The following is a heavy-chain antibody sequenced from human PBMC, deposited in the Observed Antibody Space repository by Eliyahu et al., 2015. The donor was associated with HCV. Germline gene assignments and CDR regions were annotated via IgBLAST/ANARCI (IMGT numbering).Heavy chain of an antibody. CDR2: ISYDGSNK. Sequence: QVQLVESGGGVVQPGRSLXLSCAASGFTFXXYGXHWVRQAPGKGLEWVAVISYDGSNKYYADSVKGRFTISRDNSKNTLYLQMNSLRAEDTAVYYCAKDWGGYCTNGVCYYFDYWGQGTLVTVSS. V-gene: IGHV3-30*18. J-gene: IGHJ4*02. CDR1: GFTFXXYG. D-gene: IGHD2-8*01. CDR3: AKDWGGYCTNGVCYYFDY.